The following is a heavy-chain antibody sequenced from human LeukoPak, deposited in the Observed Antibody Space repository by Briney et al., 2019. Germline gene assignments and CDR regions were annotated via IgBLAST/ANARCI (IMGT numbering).Heavy chain of an antibody. CDR3: ARDLFDGYSSDY. CDR2: IYYSGST. CDR1: GGSISSYY. V-gene: IGHV4-59*01. Sequence: TSETLSLTCTVSGGSISSYYWSWIRQPPGKGLEWIGYIYYSGSTNYNPSLKSRVTISVDTSKNQFSLKLSSVTAADTAVYYCARDLFDGYSSDYWGQGTLVTVSS. J-gene: IGHJ4*02. D-gene: IGHD5-24*01.